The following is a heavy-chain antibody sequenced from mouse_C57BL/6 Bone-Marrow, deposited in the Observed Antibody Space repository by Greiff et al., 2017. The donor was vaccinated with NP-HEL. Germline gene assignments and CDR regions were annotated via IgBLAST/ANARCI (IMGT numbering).Heavy chain of an antibody. CDR2: IHPNSGST. CDR1: GYTFTSYW. V-gene: IGHV1-64*01. J-gene: IGHJ4*01. Sequence: QVQLQQPGAELVKPGASVKLSCKASGYTFTSYWMHWVKQRPGQGLEWIGMIHPNSGSTNYNEKFKSKATLTVDKSSSTAYMQPSSLSSEDSAVYYCAYSNFLYYAMDYWGQGTSVTVSS. CDR3: AYSNFLYYAMDY. D-gene: IGHD2-5*01.